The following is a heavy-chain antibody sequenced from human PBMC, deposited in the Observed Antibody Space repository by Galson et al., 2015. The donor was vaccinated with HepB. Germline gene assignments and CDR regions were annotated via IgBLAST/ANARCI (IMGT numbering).Heavy chain of an antibody. CDR2: ISGSGGST. CDR3: AKDHLRQHTMIVGGDAFDI. V-gene: IGHV3-23*01. Sequence: SLRLSCAASGFTFSSYAMSWVRRAPGKGLEWVSAISGSGGSTYYADSVKGRFTISRDNSKNTLYLQMNSLRAEDTAVYYCAKDHLRQHTMIVGGDAFDIWGQGTMVTVSS. J-gene: IGHJ3*02. D-gene: IGHD3-22*01. CDR1: GFTFSSYA.